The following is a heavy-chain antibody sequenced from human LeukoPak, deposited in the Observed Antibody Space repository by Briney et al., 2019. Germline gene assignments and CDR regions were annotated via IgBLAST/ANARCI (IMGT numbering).Heavy chain of an antibody. CDR1: GFTFSSYS. J-gene: IGHJ5*02. CDR3: ARLSTRLLDR. CDR2: ITSSSSYI. V-gene: IGHV3-21*01. D-gene: IGHD3-3*01. Sequence: PGGSLRLSCAGSGFTFSSYSMNWVRQAPGKGLEWVSSITSSSSYIDYADSVKGRFTISRDNAKKSVYLQMNSLRAEDTAVYYCARLSTRLLDRWGQGTRVTVSS.